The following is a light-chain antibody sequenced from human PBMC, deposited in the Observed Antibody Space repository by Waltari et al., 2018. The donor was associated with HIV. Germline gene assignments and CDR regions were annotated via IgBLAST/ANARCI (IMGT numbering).Light chain of an antibody. CDR2: GDR. CDR3: QSDDRSLSGSFV. V-gene: IGLV1-40*01. Sequence: QSVLTQPPSVSGAPGQRVTISCTGNSSNIGAGYDVHWYQHLPGTAPKLLIYGDRKRPSGVRDRVSASRSDTSASLAITGLQAEDEADYYCQSDDRSLSGSFVFGTGTKVTVL. CDR1: SSNIGAGYD. J-gene: IGLJ1*01.